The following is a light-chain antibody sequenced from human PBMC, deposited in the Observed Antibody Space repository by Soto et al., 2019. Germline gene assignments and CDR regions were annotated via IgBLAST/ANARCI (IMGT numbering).Light chain of an antibody. V-gene: IGLV2-14*01. J-gene: IGLJ2*01. Sequence: QSALTQPASVSGSPGQWITISCTGTSSDVGGYNYVSWYQQHPGKAPKLMIYDVSNRPSGVSNRFSGSKSGNTASLTISGLQAEDEADYYCSSYAGSSTVVFGGGTKLTVL. CDR1: SSDVGGYNY. CDR3: SSYAGSSTVV. CDR2: DVS.